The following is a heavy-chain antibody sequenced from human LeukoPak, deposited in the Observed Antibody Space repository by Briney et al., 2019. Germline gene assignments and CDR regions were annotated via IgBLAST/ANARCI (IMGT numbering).Heavy chain of an antibody. CDR3: ASSSYCGGDCYSRFFDY. CDR1: GGTFSSYA. J-gene: IGHJ4*02. V-gene: IGHV1-69*04. CDR2: IIPILGIA. D-gene: IGHD2-21*02. Sequence: GSSVKVSCKASGGTFSSYAISWVRQAPGQGLEWMGRIIPILGIANYAQKFQGRVMITADKSTSTAYMELSSLRSEDTAVYYCASSSYCGGDCYSRFFDYWGQGTLVTVSS.